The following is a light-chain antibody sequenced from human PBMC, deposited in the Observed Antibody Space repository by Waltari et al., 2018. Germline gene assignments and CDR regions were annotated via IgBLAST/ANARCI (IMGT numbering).Light chain of an antibody. V-gene: IGLV1-40*01. CDR3: QTSDTSLSWV. J-gene: IGLJ3*02. Sequence: HSILTQPPSVSGAPGQRVTLSCTGSTSNIGAGYDLHWYQQVPGTAPKVLIFGNINRPAGVPDRFSGSRSGTSASLAITGLQAEDEADYYCQTSDTSLSWVFGGGTKLTVL. CDR2: GNI. CDR1: TSNIGAGYD.